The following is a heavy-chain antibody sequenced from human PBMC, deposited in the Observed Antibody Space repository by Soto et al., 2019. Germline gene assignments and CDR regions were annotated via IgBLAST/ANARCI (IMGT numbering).Heavy chain of an antibody. Sequence: SETLSLTCAVYGGFLSESYWTWIRQPPGKGLEWIGEINHVGGTNYNPSLKSRVTMSVDTSQNQFSLRLITVTAADTAMYFCVRIRYQLPSSVLWLDPWGQGTPVTVSS. CDR2: INHVGGT. V-gene: IGHV4-34*01. CDR3: VRIRYQLPSSVLWLDP. D-gene: IGHD3-16*01. CDR1: GGFLSESY. J-gene: IGHJ5*02.